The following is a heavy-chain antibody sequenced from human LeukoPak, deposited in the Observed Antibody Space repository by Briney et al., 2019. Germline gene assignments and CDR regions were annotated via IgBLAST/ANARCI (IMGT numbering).Heavy chain of an antibody. CDR3: ARDLYDSSGYYYFDY. V-gene: IGHV3-72*01. CDR1: GFTFSDHY. CDR2: TRNKANSYTT. D-gene: IGHD3-22*01. J-gene: IGHJ4*02. Sequence: PGGSLRLSCAASGFTFSDHYMDWVRQAPGKGLEWVGRTRNKANSYTTEYAASVEGRFTISRDDSKNSLYLQMNSLKTEDTAVYYCARDLYDSSGYYYFDYWGQGTLVTVSS.